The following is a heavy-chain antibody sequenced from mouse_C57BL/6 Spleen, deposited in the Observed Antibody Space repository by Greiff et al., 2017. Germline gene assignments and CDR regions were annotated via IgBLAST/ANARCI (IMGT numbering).Heavy chain of an antibody. D-gene: IGHD1-1*01. CDR1: GYTFTDYY. Sequence: VKLQESGPELVKPGASVKISCKASGYTFTDYYINWVKQRPGQGLAWIGWIFPGSGSTYYNEKFKGKAPLTVDKSSSTAYMLLSSLTSEDSAVYFCARGYYGSSYVGYFDVWGTGTTVTVSS. CDR2: IFPGSGST. V-gene: IGHV1-75*01. CDR3: ARGYYGSSYVGYFDV. J-gene: IGHJ1*03.